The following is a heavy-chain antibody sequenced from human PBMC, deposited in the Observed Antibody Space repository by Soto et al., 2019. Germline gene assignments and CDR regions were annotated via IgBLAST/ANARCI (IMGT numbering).Heavy chain of an antibody. J-gene: IGHJ3*02. D-gene: IGHD3-16*01. CDR2: IYYRGNT. CDR1: GDSISTYY. V-gene: IGHV4-59*08. CDR3: ARQGGYNDRHAFDT. Sequence: QVQLQESGPGLVKPSGTLSLTCTVTGDSISTYYWSWIRQAQGKGLELIGYIYYRGNTNYNPALKRRVTISVDTSKNHSSLQLTSVTAADTAVYYCARQGGYNDRHAFDTWGQGTMVTVSS.